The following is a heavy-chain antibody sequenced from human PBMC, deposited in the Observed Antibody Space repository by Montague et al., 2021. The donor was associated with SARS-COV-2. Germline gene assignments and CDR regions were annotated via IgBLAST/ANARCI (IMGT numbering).Heavy chain of an antibody. CDR1: GFTFSDCG. Sequence: TLRLSCAASGFTFSDCGINWVRQAPGMGLEWFSYISATSRTIYYADSVKGRFTVSRDNAKNSLYLQMNSLRAEDTALYYCVRDPATGMDVWGLGTMVTVSS. CDR3: VRDPATGMDV. CDR2: ISATSRTI. V-gene: IGHV3-48*04. J-gene: IGHJ6*02.